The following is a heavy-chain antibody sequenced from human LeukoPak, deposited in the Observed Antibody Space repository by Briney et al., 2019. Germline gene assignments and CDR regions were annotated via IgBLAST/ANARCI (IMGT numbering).Heavy chain of an antibody. J-gene: IGHJ4*02. V-gene: IGHV3-48*01. Sequence: PGGSLRLSCAASGFTFTWYSLNWVRQAPGKGLEWVSYISSSSDTIRYADSVKGRFTISRDNAKNSLYLQMNSLRAEDTAVYYCARGKWEPNFDYWGQGTLVTVSS. CDR2: ISSSSDTI. CDR1: GFTFTWYS. D-gene: IGHD1-26*01. CDR3: ARGKWEPNFDY.